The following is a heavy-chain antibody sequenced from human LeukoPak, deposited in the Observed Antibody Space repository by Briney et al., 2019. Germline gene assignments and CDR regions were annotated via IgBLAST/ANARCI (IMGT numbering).Heavy chain of an antibody. D-gene: IGHD6-13*01. V-gene: IGHV1-69*13. CDR1: GYAFTSYG. CDR3: ATYQNAGTGFFFSY. J-gene: IGHJ4*02. CDR2: IIPIFGTA. Sequence: GASVKVSCKASGYAFTSYGINWVRQAPGQGLEWMGGIIPIFGTANYAQKFQGRVTITADESTSTAYMELSSLRSEDTAVYYCATYQNAGTGFFFSYWGQGTLVTVSS.